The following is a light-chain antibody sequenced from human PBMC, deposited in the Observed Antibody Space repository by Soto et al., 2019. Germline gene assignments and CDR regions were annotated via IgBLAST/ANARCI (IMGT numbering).Light chain of an antibody. Sequence: SQMTQSPSTLSASVGDRVTVTCRASQSISSWLAWYQQKPGKAPKLLIYDASSLESGVPSRFSGSGSGTEFTLTISSLQPEDFATYYCQQHGQWPITFGQGTRLEIK. J-gene: IGKJ5*01. CDR2: DAS. CDR1: QSISSW. CDR3: QQHGQWPIT. V-gene: IGKV1-5*01.